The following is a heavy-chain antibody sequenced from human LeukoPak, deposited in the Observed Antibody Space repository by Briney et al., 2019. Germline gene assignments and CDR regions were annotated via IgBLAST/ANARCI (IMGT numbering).Heavy chain of an antibody. CDR1: GFTFSSYA. CDR2: ISYDGSNK. J-gene: IGHJ6*01. V-gene: IGHV3-30*04. Sequence: PGRSLRLSCAASGFTFSSYAMHWVRQAPGKGLEWVAVISYDGSNKYYADSVKGRFTISRDNSKNTLYLQMNSLRAEDTAVYYCARDKGTYYYYGMDVWGQGTTVTVSS. CDR3: ARDKGTYYYYGMDV. D-gene: IGHD1-1*01.